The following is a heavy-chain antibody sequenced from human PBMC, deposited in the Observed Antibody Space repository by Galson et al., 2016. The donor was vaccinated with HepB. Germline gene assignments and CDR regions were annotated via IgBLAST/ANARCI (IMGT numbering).Heavy chain of an antibody. CDR3: ARDVWAARTDYYAMDV. Sequence: SLRLSCAASGFTFSSYNMNWVRQAPGKGLEWVSSISSSGRYIYYADSVKGRFTISRDNAENSLYLQMNSLRAEDTAVYYCARDVWAARTDYYAMDVWGQGTTVTVSS. V-gene: IGHV3-21*01. J-gene: IGHJ6*02. CDR1: GFTFSSYN. CDR2: ISSSGRYI. D-gene: IGHD6-6*01.